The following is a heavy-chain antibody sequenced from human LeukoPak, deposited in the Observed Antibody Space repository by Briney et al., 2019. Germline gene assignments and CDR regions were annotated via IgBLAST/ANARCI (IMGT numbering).Heavy chain of an antibody. CDR1: GGSISSSSYY. Sequence: PSETLSLNCTVSGGSISSSSYYWGWIRQPPGKGLEWIGSIYYSGSTYYNPSLKSRVTISVDTSKNQFSLKLSSVTAADTAVYYCARLDYDFWSGYTNYYFDYWGQGTLVTVSS. V-gene: IGHV4-39*01. D-gene: IGHD3-3*01. CDR3: ARLDYDFWSGYTNYYFDY. CDR2: IYYSGST. J-gene: IGHJ4*02.